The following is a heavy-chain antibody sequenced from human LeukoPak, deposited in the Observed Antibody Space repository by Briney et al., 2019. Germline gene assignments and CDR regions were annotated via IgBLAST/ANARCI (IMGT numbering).Heavy chain of an antibody. V-gene: IGHV3-21*01. J-gene: IGHJ3*02. CDR3: ARDLLQVYAFDI. CDR2: ISSSSSYI. CDR1: GFTFSSYS. Sequence: PGGSLRLSCAASGFTFSSYSMNWVRQAPGKGLEWVSSISSSSSYIYYADSVKGRFTISRDNAKNSLYLQMNSLRAEDTAVYYCARDLLQVYAFDIWGQGTMVTGSS.